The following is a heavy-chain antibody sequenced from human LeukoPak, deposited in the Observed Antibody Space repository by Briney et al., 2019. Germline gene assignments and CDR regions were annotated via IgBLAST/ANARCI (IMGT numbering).Heavy chain of an antibody. D-gene: IGHD3-22*01. Sequence: GGSLRLSCAASGFTFSSYSMNWVRQAPGKGLEWVSYISSSSSTIYYADSVKGRFTISRDNAQNSLYLQMNSLRDEDTAVYYCARGDGPLGPTGVVVVTPPLYYFDYWGQGTLVTVSS. CDR3: ARGDGPLGPTGVVVVTPPLYYFDY. CDR1: GFTFSSYS. J-gene: IGHJ4*02. CDR2: ISSSSSTI. V-gene: IGHV3-48*02.